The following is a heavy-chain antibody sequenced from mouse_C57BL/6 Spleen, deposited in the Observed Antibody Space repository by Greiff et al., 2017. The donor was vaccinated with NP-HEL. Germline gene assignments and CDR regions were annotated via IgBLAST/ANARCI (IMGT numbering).Heavy chain of an antibody. CDR3: ARYGARQLRLGGYFDY. Sequence: VQLQQPGAELVKPGASVKLSCKASGYTFTSYWMHWVKQRPGRGLEWIGRIDPNSGGTKYNEKFKSKATLTVDKPSSTAYMQLSSLTSEDSAVYYCARYGARQLRLGGYFDYWGQGTTLTVSS. V-gene: IGHV1-72*01. CDR2: IDPNSGGT. D-gene: IGHD3-2*02. J-gene: IGHJ2*01. CDR1: GYTFTSYW.